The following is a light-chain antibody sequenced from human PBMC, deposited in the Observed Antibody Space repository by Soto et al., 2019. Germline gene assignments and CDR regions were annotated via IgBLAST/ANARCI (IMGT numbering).Light chain of an antibody. Sequence: EIVLTQSPGILSLSPGERASLSCRASQSVSSNYLAWYQQKPGQAPRLLSYGASSRATGIPDRFSGSGSGRDFTLTVSRLEPEDFAVYYCQQYGGSPLTFGGGTRVQIK. CDR2: GAS. V-gene: IGKV3-20*01. CDR3: QQYGGSPLT. J-gene: IGKJ4*01. CDR1: QSVSSNY.